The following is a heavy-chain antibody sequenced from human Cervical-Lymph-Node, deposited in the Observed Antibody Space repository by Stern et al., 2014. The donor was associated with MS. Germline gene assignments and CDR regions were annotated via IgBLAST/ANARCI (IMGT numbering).Heavy chain of an antibody. CDR2: VIPFVGTS. D-gene: IGHD3-16*01. CDR1: GG. Sequence: DQLVESGAEVKKPGSSVKVSCKSSGGISWVRQAPGQGLEWMGGVIPFVGTSNYAQKFQGRVTITADTSTKTAYLELSSLKPDDPAVYYWARGGGDNWFDPWGQGTLVTVSS. V-gene: IGHV1-69*06. J-gene: IGHJ5*02. CDR3: ARGGGDNWFDP.